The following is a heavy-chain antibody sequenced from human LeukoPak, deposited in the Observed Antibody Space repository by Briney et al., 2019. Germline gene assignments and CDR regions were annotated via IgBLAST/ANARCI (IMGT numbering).Heavy chain of an antibody. D-gene: IGHD1-7*01. V-gene: IGHV1-69*05. CDR1: GGTFSSYA. CDR2: IIPIFGTA. Sequence: SVKVSCKXSGGTFSSYAISWVRQAPGQGLEWMGGIIPIFGTANYAQKFQGRVTITTDESTSTAYMELSSLRSEDTAVYYCARPRGTGTTYLDYWGQGTLVTVSS. CDR3: ARPRGTGTTYLDY. J-gene: IGHJ4*02.